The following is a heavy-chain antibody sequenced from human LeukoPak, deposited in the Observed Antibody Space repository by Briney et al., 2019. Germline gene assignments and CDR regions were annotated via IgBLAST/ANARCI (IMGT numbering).Heavy chain of an antibody. CDR2: ISSSSTNI. Sequence: PGGSLRLSCAASGFTFSSYSMNWVRQAPGKGLEWVSSISSSSTNIYYADSVKGRFTISRDNSKNTLYLQMSSLRAEDTAVYYCASQDAFDIWGQGTMVTVSS. CDR1: GFTFSSYS. V-gene: IGHV3-21*01. J-gene: IGHJ3*02. CDR3: ASQDAFDI.